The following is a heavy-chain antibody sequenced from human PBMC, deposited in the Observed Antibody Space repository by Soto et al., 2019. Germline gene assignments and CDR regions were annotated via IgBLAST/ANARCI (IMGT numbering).Heavy chain of an antibody. J-gene: IGHJ4*02. Sequence: PSETLSLTCTVSGGSISSYYWSWIRQPPGKGLEWIGYIYYSGSTNYNPSLKSRVTISVDTSKNQFSLKLSSVTAADTAVYYCARHEAATVPLLRAFDYWGQGTLVTVSS. D-gene: IGHD6-13*01. CDR3: ARHEAATVPLLRAFDY. V-gene: IGHV4-59*08. CDR1: GGSISSYY. CDR2: IYYSGST.